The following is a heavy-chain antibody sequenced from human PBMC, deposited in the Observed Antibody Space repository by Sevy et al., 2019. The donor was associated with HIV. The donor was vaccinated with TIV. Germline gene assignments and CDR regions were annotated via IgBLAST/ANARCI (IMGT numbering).Heavy chain of an antibody. CDR1: GFTFSYYG. Sequence: GGSLRLSCTASGFTFSYYGMHWVRQAPGKGLEWGAFIGYDGTDKYYSESVKGRFAISRDNSKNTVFLEMNSLRTDDTAIYYCAKNTASAGTGGFDYWGQGALVTVSS. V-gene: IGHV3-30*02. CDR2: IGYDGTDK. D-gene: IGHD6-13*01. CDR3: AKNTASAGTGGFDY. J-gene: IGHJ4*02.